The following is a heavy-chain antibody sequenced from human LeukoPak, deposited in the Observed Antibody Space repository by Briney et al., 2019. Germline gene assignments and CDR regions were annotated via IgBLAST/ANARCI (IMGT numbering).Heavy chain of an antibody. Sequence: GGSLRLSCAASGLTFSDYAMSWVRQAPGKGLKWVSTISAYGDATYYADSVKGRFTFSRDNSKNTLYLQMNSLRVGDTAVYYCAKAGCTRPTCYLNCWGQGALVTVSS. CDR3: AKAGCTRPTCYLNC. D-gene: IGHD2-2*01. CDR1: GLTFSDYA. CDR2: ISAYGDAT. V-gene: IGHV3-23*01. J-gene: IGHJ4*02.